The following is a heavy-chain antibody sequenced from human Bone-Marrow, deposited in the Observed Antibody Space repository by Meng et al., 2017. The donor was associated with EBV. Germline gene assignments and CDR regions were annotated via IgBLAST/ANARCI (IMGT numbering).Heavy chain of an antibody. Sequence: VQLVESWGGLIKPGGSPRLSCAASGFTFRNAWMSWVRQAPGKGLEWVGRIKSKTDGGTTDYAAPVKGRFTISRDDSKNTLYLQMNSLKTEDTAVYYCTRWSYGGTAYWGQGTLVTVSS. CDR3: TRWSYGGTAY. D-gene: IGHD4-23*01. CDR1: GFTFRNAW. CDR2: IKSKTDGGTT. V-gene: IGHV3-15*01. J-gene: IGHJ4*02.